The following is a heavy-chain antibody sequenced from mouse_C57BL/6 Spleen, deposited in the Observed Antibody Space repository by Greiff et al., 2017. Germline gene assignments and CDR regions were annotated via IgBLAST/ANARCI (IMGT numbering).Heavy chain of an antibody. CDR2: INPSSGYT. V-gene: IGHV1-4*01. J-gene: IGHJ4*01. CDR3: ARDWDGYYAMDY. CDR1: GYTFTSYT. Sequence: VQLQQSGAELARPGASVKMSCKASGYTFTSYTMHWVKQRPGQGLEWIGYINPSSGYTKYNQKFKDKATLTADKSSSTAYMQLSSLTSEDSAVYYCARDWDGYYAMDYWGQGTSGTVSS. D-gene: IGHD4-1*01.